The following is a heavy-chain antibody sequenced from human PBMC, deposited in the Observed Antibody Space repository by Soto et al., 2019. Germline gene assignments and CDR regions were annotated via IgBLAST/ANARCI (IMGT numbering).Heavy chain of an antibody. V-gene: IGHV1-69*13. J-gene: IGHJ5*02. CDR3: ARSGVPSRFDP. CDR1: GGTFSSYA. Sequence: ASVKVSCKASGGTFSSYAINWVLQAPGQGLEWMGGIIPIFGTANYAQKFQGRVTITADESTSTAYMELSSLRSEDTAVYYCARSGVPSRFDPWGQGTLVTVSS. D-gene: IGHD2-2*01. CDR2: IIPIFGTA.